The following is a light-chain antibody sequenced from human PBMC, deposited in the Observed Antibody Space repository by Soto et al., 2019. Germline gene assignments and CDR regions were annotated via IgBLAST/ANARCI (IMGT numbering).Light chain of an antibody. Sequence: VLTQSPANLSLSPGESAALSCRASQSVGSYLAWLQQVPGQAPRLLIYDATNRANGIPAKFRGSGSGTDFTLTISSREPEDFAVYYCQHYGTSTVTFGGGTKVELK. CDR3: QHYGTSTVT. J-gene: IGKJ4*01. CDR2: DAT. V-gene: IGKV3-11*01. CDR1: QSVGSY.